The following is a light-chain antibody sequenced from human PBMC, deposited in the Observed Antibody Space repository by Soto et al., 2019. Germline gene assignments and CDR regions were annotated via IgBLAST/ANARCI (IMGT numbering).Light chain of an antibody. CDR2: EGS. CDR1: SSDVGSYNL. V-gene: IGLV2-23*01. Sequence: QSARTQPASVSGAPGQSITISCTGTSSDVGSYNLVSWYQQYPGKAPKLMIYEGSKRPSGVSNRCSGSKSGNTASLTISGRQAEDEADYYCCSYAGSSTLVFGGGTKVTVL. J-gene: IGLJ2*01. CDR3: CSYAGSSTLV.